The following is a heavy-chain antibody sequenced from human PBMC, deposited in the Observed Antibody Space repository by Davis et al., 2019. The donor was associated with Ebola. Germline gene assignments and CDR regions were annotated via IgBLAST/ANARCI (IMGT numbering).Heavy chain of an antibody. V-gene: IGHV3-13*01. CDR1: GFTFSSYD. CDR2: IGTAGDT. D-gene: IGHD2-2*02. J-gene: IGHJ6*02. Sequence: GGSLRLSCAASGFTFSSYDMHWVRHVTGKGLEWVSAIGTAGDTYYPGSVKGRFTISRDNAKNSLYLQMNSLRAEDTAVYYCAKGEDIVVVPAAIEFYYYGMDVWGQGTTVTVSS. CDR3: AKGEDIVVVPAAIEFYYYGMDV.